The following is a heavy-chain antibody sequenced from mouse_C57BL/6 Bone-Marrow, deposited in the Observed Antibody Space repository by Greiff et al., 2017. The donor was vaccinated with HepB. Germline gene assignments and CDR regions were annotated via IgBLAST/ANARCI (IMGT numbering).Heavy chain of an antibody. CDR3: ARLDSNYVDFDY. J-gene: IGHJ2*01. D-gene: IGHD2-5*01. CDR1: GYTFTSYW. V-gene: IGHV1-61*01. CDR2: IYPSDSET. Sequence: QVQLQQPGAELVRPGSSVKLSCKASGYTFTSYWMDWVKQRPGQGLEWIGNIYPSDSETHYNQKFKDKATLTVDKSSSTAYMQLSSLTSEDSAVYSCARLDSNYVDFDYWGQGTTLTVSS.